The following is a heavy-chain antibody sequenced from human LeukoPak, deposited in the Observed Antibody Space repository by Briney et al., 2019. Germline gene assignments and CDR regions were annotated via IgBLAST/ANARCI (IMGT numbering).Heavy chain of an antibody. J-gene: IGHJ4*02. D-gene: IGHD3-10*01. CDR2: INHSGST. CDR1: GGSFSGYY. CDR3: ASEGRSGSYSD. V-gene: IGHV4-34*01. Sequence: SETLSLTCAVYGGSFSGYYWSWIRQPPGKGLEWIGEINHSGSTNYNPSLKSRVTISVDTSKNQFSPKLSSVTAADTAVYYCASEGRSGSYSDWGQGTLVTVSS.